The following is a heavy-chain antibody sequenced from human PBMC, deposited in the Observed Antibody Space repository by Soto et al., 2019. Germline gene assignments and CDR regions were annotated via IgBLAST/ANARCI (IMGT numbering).Heavy chain of an antibody. V-gene: IGHV3-13*01. D-gene: IGHD4-17*01. J-gene: IGHJ4*02. Sequence: EVQLVESGGGLVQPGGSLRLSCAASGFTVSRYDMHWVRPATGKGLEWVSVIGSAGDTYYPGSVKGRFTISRENAQNSLYLQMTSLRAEDTAVYYCAKADDGGTHFENWGQGTLVTVAS. CDR2: IGSAGDT. CDR1: GFTVSRYD. CDR3: AKADDGGTHFEN.